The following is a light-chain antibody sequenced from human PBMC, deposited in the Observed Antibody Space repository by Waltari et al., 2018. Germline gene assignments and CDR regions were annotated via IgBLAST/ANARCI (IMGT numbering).Light chain of an antibody. CDR3: SSRNGRANQVV. Sequence: SSELTQDPAVSVALGQTIRITCQGASLRTSYASWYQVKPGQAPVLVIIGKEKVPSGVPDRFYGHTSETTSSLTITGDQAEEEADYYCSSRNGRANQVVFAGGTKVTVL. J-gene: IGLJ2*01. CDR2: GKE. V-gene: IGLV3-19*01. CDR1: SLRTSY.